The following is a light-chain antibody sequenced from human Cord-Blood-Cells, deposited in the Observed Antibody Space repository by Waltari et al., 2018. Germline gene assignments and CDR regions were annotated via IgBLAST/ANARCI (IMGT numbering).Light chain of an antibody. CDR3: SSYTSSSTVV. CDR2: DVS. Sequence: SALTQPASVSGSPGPSITISCTGTSSDVGGYNYVSWYQQHPGKAPKLMIYDVSNRPSGVSNRFSGSQSCNTASLTISGLQAEDEADYYCSSYTSSSTVVFGGGTKLTVL. CDR1: SSDVGGYNY. J-gene: IGLJ2*01. V-gene: IGLV2-14*01.